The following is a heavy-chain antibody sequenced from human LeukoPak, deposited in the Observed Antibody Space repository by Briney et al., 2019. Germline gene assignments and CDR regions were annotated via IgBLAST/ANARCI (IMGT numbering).Heavy chain of an antibody. D-gene: IGHD4-23*01. CDR1: GGSISSYY. CDR2: IYYTGST. CDR3: ARESFYDGIDY. J-gene: IGHJ4*02. Sequence: PSETLSLTCTVSGGSISSYYWSWIRQPPGKGLEWIGYIYYTGSTNYNPSLEGRVTISLDTSKNQFSLKLTSVTAADTAVYYCARESFYDGIDYWGQGTLVTAFS. V-gene: IGHV4-59*01.